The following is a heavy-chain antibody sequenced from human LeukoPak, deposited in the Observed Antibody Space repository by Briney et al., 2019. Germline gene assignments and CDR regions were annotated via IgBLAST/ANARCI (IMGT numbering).Heavy chain of an antibody. CDR3: ARGGSSSWALDY. Sequence: GGSLRLSCAASGFTFSSYSMNWVRQAPGKGLEWVSSISSSSYIYYADSVKGRFTISRDNAKNSLYLQMNSLRAEDTAVYYCARGGSSSWALDYWGQGTLVTVSS. CDR1: GFTFSSYS. V-gene: IGHV3-21*01. CDR2: ISSSSYI. J-gene: IGHJ4*02. D-gene: IGHD6-13*01.